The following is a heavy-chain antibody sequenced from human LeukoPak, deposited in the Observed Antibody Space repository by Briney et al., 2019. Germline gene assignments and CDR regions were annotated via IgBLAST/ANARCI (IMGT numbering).Heavy chain of an antibody. CDR2: INPNSGGT. J-gene: IGHJ4*02. CDR1: GYTFTGYY. Sequence: ASVKVSCKASGYTFTGYYMHWVRQAPGQGLEWMGWINPNSGGTNYAQKFQGRVTMTRDTSISTAYMEPSRLRSDDTAVYYCARKIKYSSSWYGYWGQGTLVTVSS. D-gene: IGHD6-13*01. V-gene: IGHV1-2*02. CDR3: ARKIKYSSSWYGY.